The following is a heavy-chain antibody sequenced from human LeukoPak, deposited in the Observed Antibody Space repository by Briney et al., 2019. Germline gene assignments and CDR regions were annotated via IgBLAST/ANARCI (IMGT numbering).Heavy chain of an antibody. CDR2: IKQDGSEK. CDR3: ARAAITMVRGVINH. Sequence: GGSLRLSCAASGFTFSSYWMSWVRQAPGKGLGWVANIKQDGSEKYYVDSVKGRFTISRDNAKNSLYLQMNSLRAEDTAVYYCARAAITMVRGVINHWGQGTLVTVSS. CDR1: GFTFSSYW. V-gene: IGHV3-7*01. D-gene: IGHD3-10*01. J-gene: IGHJ5*02.